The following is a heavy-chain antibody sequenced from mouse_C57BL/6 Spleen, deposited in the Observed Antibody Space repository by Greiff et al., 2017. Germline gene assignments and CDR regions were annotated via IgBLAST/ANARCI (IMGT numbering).Heavy chain of an antibody. Sequence: EVQRVESGPELVKPGASVKISCKASGYSFTGYYMHWVKQSSEKSLEWIGEINPSTGGTSYNQKFKGKATLTVDKSSSTAYMQLKSLTSEDSAVYYCARLLYAMDYWGQGTSVTVSS. J-gene: IGHJ4*01. CDR1: GYSFTGYY. V-gene: IGHV1-43*01. CDR2: INPSTGGT. CDR3: ARLLYAMDY.